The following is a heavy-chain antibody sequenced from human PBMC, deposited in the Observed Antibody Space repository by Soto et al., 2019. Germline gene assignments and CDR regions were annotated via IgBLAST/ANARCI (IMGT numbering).Heavy chain of an antibody. Sequence: ASVKLSCKESGYTFTNYYMHWARQAPGQGLEWMGIINSGGGSATYAQKFLGRVTLTRDTSTSTVYMDLRSLRSDDTAVYYCARAWGYSYGFDPWGQGTLVTVPQ. CDR2: INSGGGSA. D-gene: IGHD5-18*01. CDR3: ARAWGYSYGFDP. J-gene: IGHJ5*02. V-gene: IGHV1-46*01. CDR1: GYTFTNYY.